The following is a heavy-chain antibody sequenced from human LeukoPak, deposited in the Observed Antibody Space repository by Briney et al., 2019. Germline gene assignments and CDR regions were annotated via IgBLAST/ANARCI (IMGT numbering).Heavy chain of an antibody. Sequence: SETLSLTRAVYGGSFSGYYWSWIRQPPGKGLEWIGEINHSGSTNYNPSLKSRVTISVDTSKNQFSLKLSSVTAADTAVYYCARKKGRGAARAPFDYWGQGTLVTVSS. J-gene: IGHJ4*02. D-gene: IGHD6-6*01. V-gene: IGHV4-34*01. CDR3: ARKKGRGAARAPFDY. CDR1: GGSFSGYY. CDR2: INHSGST.